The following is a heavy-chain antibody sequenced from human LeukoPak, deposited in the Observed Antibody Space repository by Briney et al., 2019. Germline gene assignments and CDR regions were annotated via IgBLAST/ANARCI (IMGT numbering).Heavy chain of an antibody. CDR2: ISYDGSNK. Sequence: GGSLRLSCAASGFTFSSYAMHWVRQAPGKGLEWVAVISYDGSNKYYADSVKGRFTISRDNSKNTVYLQMNSLRAEDTAVYYCVSFYETYWGRGTLVTVSS. CDR1: GFTFSSYA. V-gene: IGHV3-30-3*01. D-gene: IGHD2/OR15-2a*01. CDR3: VSFYETY. J-gene: IGHJ4*02.